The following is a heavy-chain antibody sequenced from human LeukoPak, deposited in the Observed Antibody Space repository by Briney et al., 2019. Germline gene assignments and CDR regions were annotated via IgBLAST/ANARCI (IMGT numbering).Heavy chain of an antibody. Sequence: PSETLSLTCTVSGGSISSGGYYWSWIRQHPGKGLEWIGYIYYSGSTYYNPSLKSRVTISVDTSKNQFSLKLSSVTAADTAVYYCARVASPKQDYYDTEHFDYWGQGTLVTVSS. V-gene: IGHV4-31*03. CDR3: ARVASPKQDYYDTEHFDY. CDR1: GGSISSGGYY. J-gene: IGHJ4*02. CDR2: IYYSGST. D-gene: IGHD3-22*01.